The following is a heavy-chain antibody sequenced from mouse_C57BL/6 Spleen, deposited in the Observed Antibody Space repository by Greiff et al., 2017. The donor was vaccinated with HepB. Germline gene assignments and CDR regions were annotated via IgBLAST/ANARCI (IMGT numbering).Heavy chain of an antibody. J-gene: IGHJ3*01. D-gene: IGHD4-1*01. CDR2: ISSGSSTI. Sequence: EVQVVESGGGLVKPGGSLKLSCAASGFTFSDYGMHWVRQAPEKGLEWVAYISSGSSTIYYADTVKGRFTISRDNAKNTLFLQMTSLRSEDTAMYYCAGNWDVGFAYWGQGTLVTVSA. CDR3: AGNWDVGFAY. V-gene: IGHV5-17*01. CDR1: GFTFSDYG.